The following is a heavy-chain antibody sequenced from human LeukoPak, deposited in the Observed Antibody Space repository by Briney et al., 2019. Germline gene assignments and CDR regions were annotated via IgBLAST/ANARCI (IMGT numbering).Heavy chain of an antibody. J-gene: IGHJ5*02. V-gene: IGHV3-9*01. Sequence: SLRLSCAASGFTFDDYAMHWVRQAPGKGLEWVSGISWNSGSIGYADSVKGRFTISRDNAKNSLYLQMNSLRAEDTAVYYCARDVRYGDYAGWFNPWGQGTLVTVSS. CDR2: ISWNSGSI. CDR1: GFTFDDYA. D-gene: IGHD4-17*01. CDR3: ARDVRYGDYAGWFNP.